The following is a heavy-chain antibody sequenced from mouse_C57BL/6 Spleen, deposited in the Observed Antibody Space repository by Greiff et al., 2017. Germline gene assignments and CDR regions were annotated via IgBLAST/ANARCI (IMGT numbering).Heavy chain of an antibody. CDR3: ARGNYDYDGDY. CDR2: IYPGDGDT. D-gene: IGHD2-4*01. CDR1: GYAFSSYW. Sequence: VKLQESGAELVKPGASVKLSCKASGYAFSSYWMHWVKQRPGQGLEWIGQIYPGDGDTNYNGKFKGKATLTADKSSSTAYMQLSSLTSEDSAVYFCARGNYDYDGDYWGQGTTLTVSS. J-gene: IGHJ2*01. V-gene: IGHV1-80*01.